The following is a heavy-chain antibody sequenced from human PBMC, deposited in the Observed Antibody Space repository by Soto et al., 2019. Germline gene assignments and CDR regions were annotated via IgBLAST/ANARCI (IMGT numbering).Heavy chain of an antibody. CDR2: IVPLFGPA. CDR3: ARDTGPGDHTRYTSNYSGMDV. D-gene: IGHD1-1*01. J-gene: IGHJ6*02. V-gene: IGHV1-69*01. Sequence: QVQLVQSGAEVKKPGSSVKVSCKASGGTFTSYTINWVRQAPGQGLEWMGGIVPLFGPANYAQKFQGRVTITADQSTSTAYMELSSLRSEDTAAYYCARDTGPGDHTRYTSNYSGMDVWGQGTTVIVSS. CDR1: GGTFTSYT.